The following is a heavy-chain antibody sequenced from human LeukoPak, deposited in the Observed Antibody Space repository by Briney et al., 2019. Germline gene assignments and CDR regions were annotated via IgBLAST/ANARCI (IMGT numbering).Heavy chain of an antibody. V-gene: IGHV1-69*13. J-gene: IGHJ6*02. CDR3: ASYRGGGYYGMDV. D-gene: IGHD3-16*01. CDR2: IIPIFGTA. CDR1: GGTFSSYA. Sequence: ASVKVSCKASGGTFSSYAISWMRQAPGQGLEWMGGIIPIFGTANYAQKFQGRVTITADESTSTAYMELSSLRSEDTAVYYCASYRGGGYYGMDVWGQGTTVTVSS.